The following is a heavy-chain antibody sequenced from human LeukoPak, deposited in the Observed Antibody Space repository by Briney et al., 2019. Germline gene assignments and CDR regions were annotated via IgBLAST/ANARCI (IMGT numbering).Heavy chain of an antibody. Sequence: SETLSLTCTVSGYSISSGYYWGWIRQPPGKGLEWIGSIYHSGSAYYSPSLKSRVTISVDTSKNQFSLKLSSVTAADTAVYYCAGIVGALFEHWGQGTLVTVSS. CDR1: GYSISSGYY. V-gene: IGHV4-38-2*02. CDR3: AGIVGALFEH. J-gene: IGHJ4*02. D-gene: IGHD1-26*01. CDR2: IYHSGSA.